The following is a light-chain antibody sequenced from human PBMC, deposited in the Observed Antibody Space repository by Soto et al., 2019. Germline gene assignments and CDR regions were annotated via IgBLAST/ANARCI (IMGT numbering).Light chain of an antibody. V-gene: IGLV1-51*01. Sequence: QSVMTQPPSVSAAPGQKGTISGAGSSSNIGGHSVSWYQHLPGTSPKLLIYDDNKRPSGIPDRFSGSKAGTSATLGITGLQTGDEADYYCGSWDSSLSAYVFGTGTKLTVL. J-gene: IGLJ1*01. CDR3: GSWDSSLSAYV. CDR1: SSNIGGHS. CDR2: DDN.